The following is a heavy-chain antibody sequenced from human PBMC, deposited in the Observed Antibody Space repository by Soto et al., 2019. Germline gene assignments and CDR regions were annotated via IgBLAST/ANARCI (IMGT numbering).Heavy chain of an antibody. CDR1: GYTFTSSG. V-gene: IGHV1-18*01. Sequence: ASVKVSCTASGYTFTSSGISWVRQAPGQGLEWMGWISAYNGNTNYAQKLQGRVTMTTDTSTSTAYMELRSLRSDDTAVYYCARDWAAAGPLDYWGQRTLVTVSS. CDR2: ISAYNGNT. CDR3: ARDWAAAGPLDY. D-gene: IGHD6-13*01. J-gene: IGHJ4*02.